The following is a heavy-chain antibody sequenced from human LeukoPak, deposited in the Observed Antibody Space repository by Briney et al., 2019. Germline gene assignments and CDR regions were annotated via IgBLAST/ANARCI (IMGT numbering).Heavy chain of an antibody. CDR2: IYQSGDT. CDR1: GYSISSGYY. J-gene: IGHJ4*02. V-gene: IGHV4-38-2*01. Sequence: SETLSLTCDVSGYSISSGYYWGWIRQPPGKGLEWIGSIYQSGDTYYNPSLKSRVTLSVDTPKNQFSLKLSSVTAADTAVYYCARGIYYFDYWGQGTLVTVSS. CDR3: ARGIYYFDY. D-gene: IGHD3-10*01.